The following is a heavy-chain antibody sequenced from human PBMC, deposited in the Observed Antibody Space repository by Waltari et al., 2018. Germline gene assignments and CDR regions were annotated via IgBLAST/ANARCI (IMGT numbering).Heavy chain of an antibody. CDR1: GGPFSSYA. Sequence: QVQLVQSGAEVKKPGSSVKVSCKASGGPFSSYAISWVRQAPGQGLEWMGGIIPIFGTANYAQKFQGRVTITADESTSTAYMELSSLRSEDTAVYYCAINGGICSGGSCYQNWFDPWGQGTLVTVSS. V-gene: IGHV1-69*01. CDR3: AINGGICSGGSCYQNWFDP. D-gene: IGHD2-15*01. CDR2: IIPIFGTA. J-gene: IGHJ5*02.